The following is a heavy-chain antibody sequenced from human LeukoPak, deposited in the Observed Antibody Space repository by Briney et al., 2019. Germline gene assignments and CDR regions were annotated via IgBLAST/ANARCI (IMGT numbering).Heavy chain of an antibody. CDR3: AKHRPHFGEDLKNDY. D-gene: IGHD3-10*01. Sequence: PGGSLRLSCAASGFTFSSYGMHWVRQAPGKGLEWVSAISGSGGSTYYADSVKGRFTISRDNSKNTLYLQMNSLRAEDTAVYYCAKHRPHFGEDLKNDYWGQGTLVTVSS. V-gene: IGHV3-23*01. CDR2: ISGSGGST. J-gene: IGHJ4*02. CDR1: GFTFSSYG.